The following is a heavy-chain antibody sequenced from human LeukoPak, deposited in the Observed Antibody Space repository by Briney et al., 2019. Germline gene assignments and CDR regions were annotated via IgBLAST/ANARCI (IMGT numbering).Heavy chain of an antibody. CDR1: GGSISSYY. CDR2: IYYSGST. J-gene: IGHJ4*02. V-gene: IGHV4-59*08. CDR3: ARRISSGWTYFDY. D-gene: IGHD6-19*01. Sequence: SETLSLICTVSGGSISSYYWSWIRQPPGKGLEWIGYIYYSGSTNYNPSLKSRVTMSVDTSKNQFSLKLSSVTAADTAVYYCARRISSGWTYFDYWGQGTLVTVSS.